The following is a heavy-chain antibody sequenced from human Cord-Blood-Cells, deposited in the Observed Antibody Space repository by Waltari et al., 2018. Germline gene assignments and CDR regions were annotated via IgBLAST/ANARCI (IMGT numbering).Heavy chain of an antibody. D-gene: IGHD3-3*01. V-gene: IGHV1-18*04. Sequence: QVQLVQSGAEVKKPGASVKVSCKASGYTFTSYGISWVRQAPGQGLEWMVWSSAYNGNTNYAQRLQGRVTMTTDTSTRTAYMERRSLRSDYTAVYYCARDSRFYDAFDIWGQGTMVTVSS. CDR2: SSAYNGNT. CDR3: ARDSRFYDAFDI. J-gene: IGHJ3*02. CDR1: GYTFTSYG.